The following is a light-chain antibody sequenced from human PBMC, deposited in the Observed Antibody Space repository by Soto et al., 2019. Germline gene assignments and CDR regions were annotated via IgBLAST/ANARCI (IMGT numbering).Light chain of an antibody. J-gene: IGKJ4*01. V-gene: IGKV1-8*01. CDR3: QQYYSYPLT. CDR1: QGISSY. CDR2: AAS. Sequence: IHLSQSPSLLSASVGDGVTITFRASQGISSYLAWYQQKPGKAPKLLIYAASTLQSGVPSRFSGSGSGTDFTLTISCLQSEDFATYYCQQYYSYPLTFGGGTKVDIK.